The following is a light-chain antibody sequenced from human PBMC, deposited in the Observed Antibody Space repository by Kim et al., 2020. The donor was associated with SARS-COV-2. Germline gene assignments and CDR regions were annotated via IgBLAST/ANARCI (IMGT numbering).Light chain of an antibody. Sequence: SYELTQPPSVSVSPGQTATITCSGHKLGDKFAFWYQQRPGQSPRLVIYRDDQRPSGISERFSGSNSEKTATLTITGTQALDEAVYYCQAWDSSSEWVFGG. CDR3: QAWDSSSEWV. J-gene: IGLJ3*02. CDR1: KLGDKF. V-gene: IGLV3-1*01. CDR2: RDD.